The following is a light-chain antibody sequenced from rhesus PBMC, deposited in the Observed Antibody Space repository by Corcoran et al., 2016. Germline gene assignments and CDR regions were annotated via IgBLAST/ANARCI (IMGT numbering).Light chain of an antibody. CDR1: QSISSW. CDR2: RAS. J-gene: IGKJ4*01. Sequence: DIQMTQSPASLSASVGDTVTITCRASQSISSWLAWYQQKPGKAPKLLIYRASSLQSGVPSRFSGSGSGTDFTLTITSLQPEDFATYYCLQYNSSPLTFGGGTRVELK. CDR3: LQYNSSPLT. V-gene: IGKV1-22*01.